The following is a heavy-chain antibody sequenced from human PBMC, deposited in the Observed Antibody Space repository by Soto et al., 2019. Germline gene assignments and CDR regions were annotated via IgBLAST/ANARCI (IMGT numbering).Heavy chain of an antibody. CDR3: EAEMTFGKLSVV. D-gene: IGHD3-16*02. J-gene: IGHJ6*02. CDR1: GDTDTNYV. Sequence: QVQLVQSGAEVKKPGSSVKVSCKASGDTDTNYVISWVRQAPGQGLEWMGGIFPKFGTTYSAQKLQDRLTITADESTSTVSMQLSSLRLDETAVYYCEAEMTFGKLSVVWGQGTTVTVSS. CDR2: IFPKFGTT. V-gene: IGHV1-69*01.